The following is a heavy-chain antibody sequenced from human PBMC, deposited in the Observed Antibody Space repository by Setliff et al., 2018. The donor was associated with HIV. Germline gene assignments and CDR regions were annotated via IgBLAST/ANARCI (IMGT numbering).Heavy chain of an antibody. Sequence: SETLSLTCTVSGGSASNSRYYWAWIRQPPGKGPEYIGSIYYNEKTYYSPSLKGRVTISVDTSKNQFSLNLTSVTAADSAVYYCASRVYYYDSNNFLREEGFDPWGQGTLVTVSS. V-gene: IGHV4-39*01. J-gene: IGHJ5*02. CDR2: IYYNEKT. D-gene: IGHD3-22*01. CDR1: GGSASNSRYY. CDR3: ASRVYYYDSNNFLREEGFDP.